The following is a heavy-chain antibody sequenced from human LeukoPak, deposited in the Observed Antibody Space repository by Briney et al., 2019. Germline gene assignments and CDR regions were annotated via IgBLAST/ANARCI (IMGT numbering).Heavy chain of an antibody. CDR1: GYTFTSYD. Sequence: GASVKVSCKASGYTFTSYDLGWVRQATGQGLEWMGWMSPNTGNTGYAHKFQGRVTNTRDTSASTVYMELSSLRSEDTAVYYCARDLVGYCSSTSCFYAFDIWGQGTMVTVSS. D-gene: IGHD2-2*01. J-gene: IGHJ3*02. CDR3: ARDLVGYCSSTSCFYAFDI. V-gene: IGHV1-8*01. CDR2: MSPNTGNT.